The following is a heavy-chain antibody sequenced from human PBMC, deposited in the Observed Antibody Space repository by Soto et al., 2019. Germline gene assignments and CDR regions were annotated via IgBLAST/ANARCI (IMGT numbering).Heavy chain of an antibody. Sequence: GGSLRLSCAASGFTFSAYAMSWVRQAPGKGLEWVSVISGSGGATYYADSVKGRFTISRDNSKNTLYLQMNSLRAEDTAVYYCVRDLHILTDYASRSYWGQGTLVTVSS. J-gene: IGHJ4*02. CDR3: VRDLHILTDYASRSY. V-gene: IGHV3-23*01. D-gene: IGHD3-9*01. CDR1: GFTFSAYA. CDR2: ISGSGGAT.